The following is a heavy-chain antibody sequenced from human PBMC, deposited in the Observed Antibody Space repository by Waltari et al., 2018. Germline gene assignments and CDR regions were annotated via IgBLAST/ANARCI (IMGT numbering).Heavy chain of an antibody. J-gene: IGHJ5*02. Sequence: EVQLLESGGGLVQPGGSLRLSCAASGFTFSSYALRWVLQAPGKGLEWVSAISGSGGSTYYADSVKGRFTISRDNSKNTLYLQMNSLRAEDTAVYYCAKLKQQLGWFDPWGQGTLVTVSS. CDR1: GFTFSSYA. CDR2: ISGSGGST. D-gene: IGHD6-13*01. V-gene: IGHV3-23*01. CDR3: AKLKQQLGWFDP.